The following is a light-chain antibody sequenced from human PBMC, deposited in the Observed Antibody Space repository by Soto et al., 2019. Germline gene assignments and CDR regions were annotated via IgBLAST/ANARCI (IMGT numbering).Light chain of an antibody. V-gene: IGLV2-23*01. CDR3: CSYAGDNTYV. Sequence: QSALTQPASMSGSPGQSVTISCTGTSSDVGGYNLVSWFQQHPGKAPKLIVYEGNKRPSGVSDRFSDSKSGNTASLTISGLQAEDEADYYCCSYAGDNTYVFGTGTKLTVL. CDR1: SSDVGGYNL. CDR2: EGN. J-gene: IGLJ1*01.